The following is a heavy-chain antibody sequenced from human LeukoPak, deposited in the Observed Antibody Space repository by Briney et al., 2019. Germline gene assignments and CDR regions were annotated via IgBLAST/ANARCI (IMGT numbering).Heavy chain of an antibody. CDR3: AREGCSGGSCFFDY. CDR1: GYTFTSYA. J-gene: IGHJ4*02. CDR2: INAGNGNT. Sequence: ASVTVSCKASGYTFTSYAMYWVRQALGERLECMGLINAGNGNTKSSQKFQGRVTITRDTSATTAYMELSSLRSEDTAVYYCAREGCSGGSCFFDYWGQGTLVTVSS. V-gene: IGHV1-3*01. D-gene: IGHD2-15*01.